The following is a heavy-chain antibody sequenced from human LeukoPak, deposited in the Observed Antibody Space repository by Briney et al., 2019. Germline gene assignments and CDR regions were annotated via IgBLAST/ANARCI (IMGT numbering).Heavy chain of an antibody. CDR3: ARGRSRYCSSTSCYTGYHY. Sequence: GGSLRLSCAASGFTFSDYYMNWIRQAPGKGLEWISYISGSGGTISYADSVKGRFTISRDNSKNTLYLQMNSLRAEDTAVYYCARGRSRYCSSTSCYTGYHYWGQGTLVTVSS. D-gene: IGHD2-2*02. CDR2: ISGSGGTI. V-gene: IGHV3-11*01. J-gene: IGHJ4*02. CDR1: GFTFSDYY.